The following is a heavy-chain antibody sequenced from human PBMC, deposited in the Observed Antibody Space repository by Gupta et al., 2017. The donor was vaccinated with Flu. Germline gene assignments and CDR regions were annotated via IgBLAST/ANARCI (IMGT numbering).Heavy chain of an antibody. CDR3: ARDSGTTSGYFDP. Sequence: EVQLVESGGGLVQPGGSLRLSCAASGFTCSYYAMHWVRQAPGKGLEYVSSISGNGGSTYYANSVKGRFTISRDNSKNTLYLQMGSLSADDMAVYYCARDSGTTSGYFDPWGQGTLVTVSS. V-gene: IGHV3-64*01. CDR2: ISGNGGST. CDR1: GFTCSYYA. J-gene: IGHJ5*02. D-gene: IGHD1-7*01.